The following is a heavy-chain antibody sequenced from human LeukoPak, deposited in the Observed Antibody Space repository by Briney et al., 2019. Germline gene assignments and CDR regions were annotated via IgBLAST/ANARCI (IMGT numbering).Heavy chain of an antibody. J-gene: IGHJ4*02. Sequence: GGSLRLSCAASGFTFSRYGMHWVRQTPGKGLEWVAVISYDASNKYYADSVKGRFTISRDNSKNTLYLQMNSLRAEDTAVYYCAKGFYGSGSYYYEGDFDYWGQGTLVTVSS. CDR1: GFTFSRYG. V-gene: IGHV3-30*18. CDR3: AKGFYGSGSYYYEGDFDY. D-gene: IGHD3-10*01. CDR2: ISYDASNK.